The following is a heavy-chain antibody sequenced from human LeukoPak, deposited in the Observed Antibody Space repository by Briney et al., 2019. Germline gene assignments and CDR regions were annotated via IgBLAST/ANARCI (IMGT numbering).Heavy chain of an antibody. V-gene: IGHV3-23*01. Sequence: GGSLRLSCAASGFTFSSYAMSWVRQAPGKGLEWVSAISGSGGSTYYADSVKGRFTISRDNSKNTLYLQMNSLRAEDTAVYYCAKRQCASFGVVIRGGFDYWGQGTLVTVSS. CDR1: GFTFSSYA. CDR2: ISGSGGST. D-gene: IGHD3-3*01. J-gene: IGHJ4*02. CDR3: AKRQCASFGVVIRGGFDY.